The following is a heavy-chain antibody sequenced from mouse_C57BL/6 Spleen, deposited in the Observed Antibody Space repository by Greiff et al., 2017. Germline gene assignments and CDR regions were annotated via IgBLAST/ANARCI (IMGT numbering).Heavy chain of an antibody. Sequence: DVHLVESGGGLVKPGGSLKLSCAASGFTFSDYGMHWVRQAPEKGLEWVAYISRGSSTIYYADTVKGRFTISRDNAKNTLFLQMTSLRSEDTAMYYCARDYYGSSGYFDYWGQGTTLTVSS. CDR3: ARDYYGSSGYFDY. CDR2: ISRGSSTI. J-gene: IGHJ2*01. CDR1: GFTFSDYG. V-gene: IGHV5-17*01. D-gene: IGHD1-1*01.